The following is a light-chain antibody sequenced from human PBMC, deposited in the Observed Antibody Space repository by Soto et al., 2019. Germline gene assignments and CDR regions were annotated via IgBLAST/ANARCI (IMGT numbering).Light chain of an antibody. CDR3: SSFTSTNTVL. V-gene: IGLV2-14*01. CDR2: NVS. Sequence: QSALTQPASVSGSPGQSITISCTVTSSDVGGYNYVSWYQQPPGKAPKLMIYNVSNRPSGVSNRFSGSKSGNTASLTISGLQAEDEGHYYCSSFTSTNTVLFGGGTKLTVL. J-gene: IGLJ2*01. CDR1: SSDVGGYNY.